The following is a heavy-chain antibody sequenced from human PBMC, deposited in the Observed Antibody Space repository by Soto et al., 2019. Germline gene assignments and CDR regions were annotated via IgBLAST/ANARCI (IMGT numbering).Heavy chain of an antibody. CDR3: ARDTNSLGP. Sequence: SETLSLTCSVSTYSINSGFFWGWIRQPPGKGLEWIGSIFHTGDTYYNPSLKSRITMSVDTTRNQFSLKLTSLTAADTAVYYCARDTNSLGPWGQGTLVTVSS. V-gene: IGHV4-38-2*02. J-gene: IGHJ5*02. D-gene: IGHD3-16*01. CDR2: IFHTGDT. CDR1: TYSINSGFF.